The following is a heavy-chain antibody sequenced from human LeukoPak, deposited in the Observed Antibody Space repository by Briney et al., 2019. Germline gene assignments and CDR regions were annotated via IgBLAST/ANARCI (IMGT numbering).Heavy chain of an antibody. J-gene: IGHJ3*02. CDR2: IYTSGST. CDR3: ARGSYDRSGYYDAFDI. V-gene: IGHV4-4*07. D-gene: IGHD3-22*01. CDR1: GGSISSYY. Sequence: PSETLSLTCTVSGGSISSYYWSWIRQPAGKGLEWIGRIYTSGSTNYNPSLKSRVTMSVDTSKNQFTLKLSSVTAADTAVYYCARGSYDRSGYYDAFDIWGQGTIVTVSS.